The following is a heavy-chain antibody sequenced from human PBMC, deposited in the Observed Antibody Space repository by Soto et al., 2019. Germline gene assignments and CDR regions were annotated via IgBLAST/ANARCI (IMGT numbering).Heavy chain of an antibody. CDR1: GFSLSTSGVG. Sequence: QITLTESGPTLVKPTQTLTLTCTFSGFSLSTSGVGVGWIRQPPGKALEWLAVIYWADDKRYSPSLKNRLTITKDTSKNHVVLTMTNIDAVDTATYYCAPKEPLMHPFDYWGQGTPVTVSS. V-gene: IGHV2-5*02. J-gene: IGHJ4*02. CDR3: APKEPLMHPFDY. CDR2: IYWADDK. D-gene: IGHD3-16*01.